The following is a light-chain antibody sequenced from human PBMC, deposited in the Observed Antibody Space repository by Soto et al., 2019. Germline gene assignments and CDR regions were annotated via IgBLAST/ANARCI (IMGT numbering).Light chain of an antibody. CDR1: QSVNTY. CDR2: DAS. CDR3: QQRSNWPIT. V-gene: IGKV3-11*01. J-gene: IGKJ5*01. Sequence: EIVLTQSPATLSLSPGERATLSCRASQSVNTYVAWFRQKPGQAPRLLIYDASNRATGIPARISGSGSGTDFTPTISSLEPEDFAVYFCQQRSNWPITFGQGTRLEIK.